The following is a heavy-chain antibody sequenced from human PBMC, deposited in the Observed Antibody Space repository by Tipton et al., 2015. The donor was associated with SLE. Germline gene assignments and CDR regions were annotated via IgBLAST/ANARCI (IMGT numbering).Heavy chain of an antibody. D-gene: IGHD4-17*01. J-gene: IGHJ1*01. Sequence: RSLRLSCEASGFDFDDYAMHWVRQVPGKGLEWVSSIDWNSVTMDYADSVKGRFTISRDNAKNSLYLQMNSLRAEDTAVYYCATMYGDYASYFQHWGRGTLVTVSS. CDR2: IDWNSVTM. CDR1: GFDFDDYA. CDR3: ATMYGDYASYFQH. V-gene: IGHV3-9*01.